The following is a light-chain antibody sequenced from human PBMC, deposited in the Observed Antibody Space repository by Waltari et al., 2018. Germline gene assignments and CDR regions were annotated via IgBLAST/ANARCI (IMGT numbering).Light chain of an antibody. CDR1: QSVSRA. J-gene: IGKJ1*01. Sequence: DIVLTQSPGTLSLSLGERATVSCRASQSVSRALAWYQQKPGQAPRLLIYGASTRATGSPDRFSGSGSGTDFSLTISRLGPDDFAVYYCQHYLRLPVTFGQGTTVEI. CDR3: QHYLRLPVT. V-gene: IGKV3-20*01. CDR2: GAS.